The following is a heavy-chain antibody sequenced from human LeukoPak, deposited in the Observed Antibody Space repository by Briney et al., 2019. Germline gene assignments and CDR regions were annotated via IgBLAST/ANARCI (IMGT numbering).Heavy chain of an antibody. V-gene: IGHV3-64*02. CDR2: ISTNGDRT. CDR3: ARGVAISSSSWYDTFDY. D-gene: IGHD6-13*01. CDR1: GFTFSNSA. J-gene: IGHJ4*02. Sequence: GGSLRLSCAASGFTFSNSAMYWVRQAPGKGLEFVSVISTNGDRTYYADSVKGRFTISRDNSKNTLYLQMGSLRADDMAVYYCARGVAISSSSWYDTFDYWGQGALVTISS.